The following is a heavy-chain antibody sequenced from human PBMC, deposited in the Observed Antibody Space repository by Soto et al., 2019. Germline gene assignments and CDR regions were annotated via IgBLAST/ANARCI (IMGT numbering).Heavy chain of an antibody. Sequence: GGSLRLSCAASGFTFSSYAMSWVRQAPGKGLEWVSAISGSGGSTYYADSVKGRFTISRDNSKNTLYLQMNSLRAEDTAVYYCAKDYDFWSGYYTGDYFDSWGQEPWSPSPQ. CDR3: AKDYDFWSGYYTGDYFDS. J-gene: IGHJ4*01. V-gene: IGHV3-23*01. CDR1: GFTFSSYA. CDR2: ISGSGGST. D-gene: IGHD3-3*01.